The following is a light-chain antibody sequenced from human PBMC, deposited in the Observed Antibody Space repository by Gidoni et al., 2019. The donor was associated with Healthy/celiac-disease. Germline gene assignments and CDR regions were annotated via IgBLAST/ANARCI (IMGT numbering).Light chain of an antibody. J-gene: IGLJ3*02. CDR3: QVWDSSSDHPV. V-gene: IGLV3-21*04. Sequence: SYVLTQPPSVSVAPGKPARITCGGNNIGSKSVHWYQQKPGQAPVLVIYSDSDRPSGIPERFSGSNSGNTATLTISRVEAGDEADYYCQVWDSSSDHPVFGGGTKLTVL. CDR2: SDS. CDR1: NIGSKS.